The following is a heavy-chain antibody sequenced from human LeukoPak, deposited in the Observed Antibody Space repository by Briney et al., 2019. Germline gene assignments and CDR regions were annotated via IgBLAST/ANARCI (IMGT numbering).Heavy chain of an antibody. CDR3: ARVDDSGWYIWRDY. J-gene: IGHJ4*02. D-gene: IGHD6-19*01. Sequence: ASVTVACKASGYTFTGYYMHWVRQAPGQGLEWMGWINLNSGGTNYAQKFQGRVTMTRDTSISTAYMELSRLRSDDTAVYYCARVDDSGWYIWRDYWGQGTLVTVSS. CDR2: INLNSGGT. CDR1: GYTFTGYY. V-gene: IGHV1-2*02.